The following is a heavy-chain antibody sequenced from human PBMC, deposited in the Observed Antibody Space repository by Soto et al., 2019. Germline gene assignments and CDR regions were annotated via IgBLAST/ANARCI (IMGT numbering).Heavy chain of an antibody. V-gene: IGHV3-23*01. D-gene: IGHD2-2*01. J-gene: IGHJ4*02. CDR3: ATDLVHCSGTRCARYFDY. CDR1: EFTFSTYD. CDR2: ISGSGDNT. Sequence: PGGSLRLSCAASEFTFSTYDMSWVRQAPGKGLEWVSDISGSGDNTYYADSVKGRFTISRDNSKNTLYLRMNSLRAEDTAIYYCATDLVHCSGTRCARYFDYWGQGTLVTVSS.